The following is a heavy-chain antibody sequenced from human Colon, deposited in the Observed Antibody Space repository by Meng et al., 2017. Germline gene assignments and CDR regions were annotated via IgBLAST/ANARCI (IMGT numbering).Heavy chain of an antibody. V-gene: IGHV4-31*11. J-gene: IGHJ5*02. CDR3: ARDPSNRGAFFDP. CDR2: VHDSGDT. Sequence: VQLQWSGPGLVKPSQTLSLTCVVSGGSISGDGYYWSWIRQHPGKGLEWIGYVHDSGDTYYKSSLKSRITISIDTSENQFSLKLKSVTAADTAVYYCARDPSNRGAFFDPWGQGTLVTVSS. D-gene: IGHD3-10*01. CDR1: GGSISGDGYY.